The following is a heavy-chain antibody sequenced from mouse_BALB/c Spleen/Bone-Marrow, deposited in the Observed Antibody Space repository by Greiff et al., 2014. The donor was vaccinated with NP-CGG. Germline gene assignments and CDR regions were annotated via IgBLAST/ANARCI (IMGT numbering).Heavy chain of an antibody. D-gene: IGHD1-1*01. Sequence: DVKLQESGGGLVQPGGSLRLSCATSGFTFTDYYMSWVRQPPGKALEWLAFIRNKANGYTTEYSASVKGRFTISRDNSQSILYLQMNTLRAEDSATYYGTRYGSSFYWYFDVWGAGTTVTVSA. CDR3: TRYGSSFYWYFDV. CDR1: GFTFTDYY. CDR2: IRNKANGYTT. J-gene: IGHJ1*01. V-gene: IGHV7-3*02.